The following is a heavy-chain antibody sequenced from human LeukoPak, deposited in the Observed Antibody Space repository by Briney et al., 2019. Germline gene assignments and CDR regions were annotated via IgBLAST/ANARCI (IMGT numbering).Heavy chain of an antibody. CDR2: INHSGST. D-gene: IGHD2-15*01. J-gene: IGHJ6*03. CDR3: ARVVAATNYYYYYYMDV. V-gene: IGHV4-34*01. Sequence: TSETLSLTCAVYGGSFSGYYWSWIRQPPGKGLEWIGEINHSGSTNYNPSLKSRVTISVDTSKNQFSLKLSSVTAADTAVYYCARVVAATNYYYYYYMDVWGKGTTVTVSS. CDR1: GGSFSGYY.